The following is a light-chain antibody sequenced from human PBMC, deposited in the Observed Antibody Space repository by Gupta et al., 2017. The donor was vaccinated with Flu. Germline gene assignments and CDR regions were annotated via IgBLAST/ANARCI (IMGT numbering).Light chain of an antibody. CDR2: EVN. V-gene: IGLV2-14*01. CDR3: ASFTAASTRV. J-gene: IGLJ3*02. Sequence: SAPTQPASVSGSLGKPITISCTGTANDIGAFKYVPWYKQKAGKAPKLIIFEVNNRPTGISNRFSGSKSGNTASLTISGRQPEDEADYYCASFTAASTRVFGGGTRLTVL. CDR1: ANDIGAFKY.